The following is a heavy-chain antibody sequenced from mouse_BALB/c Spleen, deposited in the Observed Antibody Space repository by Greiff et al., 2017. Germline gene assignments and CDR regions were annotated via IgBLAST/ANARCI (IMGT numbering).Heavy chain of an antibody. CDR1: GFTFSSFG. CDR3: ARRDYFDY. CDR2: ISSGSSTI. V-gene: IGHV5-17*02. Sequence: EVQVVESGGGLVQPGGSRKLSCAASGFTFSSFGMHWVRQAPEKGLEWVAYISSGSSTIYYADTVKGRFTISRKNPKNTLFLQMTSLRSEDTAMYYCARRDYFDYWGQGTTLTVSS. J-gene: IGHJ2*01.